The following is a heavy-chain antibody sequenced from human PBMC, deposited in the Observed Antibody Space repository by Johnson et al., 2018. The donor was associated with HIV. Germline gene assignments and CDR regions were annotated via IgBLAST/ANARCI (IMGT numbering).Heavy chain of an antibody. V-gene: IGHV3-30*03. D-gene: IGHD3-22*01. CDR1: GFTFSNYD. Sequence: QVQLVESGGGVVQPGGSLRLSCAASGFTFSNYDMYWVRQAPGMRLEWVAVISDDGKNKAYADSLKGRFTISRDNSKNTLYLQMNSLRAEDTAVYSCARESGWGHDAFDIWGQGTMVIVSS. CDR3: ARESGWGHDAFDI. J-gene: IGHJ3*02. CDR2: ISDDGKNK.